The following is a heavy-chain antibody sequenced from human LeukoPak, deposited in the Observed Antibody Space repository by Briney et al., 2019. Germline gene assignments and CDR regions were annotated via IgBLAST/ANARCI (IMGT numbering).Heavy chain of an antibody. J-gene: IGHJ4*02. CDR1: GYTFTSYG. D-gene: IGHD6-19*01. CDR2: ISAYNGNT. Sequence: ASVKVSCKASGYTFTSYGISWVRQAPGQGLEWMGWISAYNGNTNYAQTLQGRVTMTTDTSTSTAYMELRSLRSDDTAVYYCARDQRTYSSGRGSCGYYWGQGTLVTVSS. CDR3: ARDQRTYSSGRGSCGYY. V-gene: IGHV1-18*01.